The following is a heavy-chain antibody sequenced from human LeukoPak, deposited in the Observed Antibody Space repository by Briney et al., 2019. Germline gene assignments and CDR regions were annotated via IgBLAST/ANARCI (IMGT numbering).Heavy chain of an antibody. Sequence: PSETLSLTCTVSGGSISSYYWSWIRQPAGKGLEWIGYIYYSGSTNYNPSLKSRVTISVDTSKNQFSLKLSSVTAADTAVYYCARHWISSGWLDYWGQGTLVTVSS. J-gene: IGHJ4*02. CDR1: GGSISSYY. CDR3: ARHWISSGWLDY. D-gene: IGHD6-19*01. CDR2: IYYSGST. V-gene: IGHV4-59*01.